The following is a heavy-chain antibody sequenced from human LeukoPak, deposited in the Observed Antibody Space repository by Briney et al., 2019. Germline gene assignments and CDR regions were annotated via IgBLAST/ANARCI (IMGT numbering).Heavy chain of an antibody. CDR3: ARERVEPPPNWFDP. Sequence: PSETLSLTCAVYGGSFSGYYWSWIRQPPGKGLEWIGEINHSGSTNYNPSLKSRVTISVDTSKNQFSLKLSSVTAADTAVYYCARERVEPPPNWFDPWGQGTLVTVSS. J-gene: IGHJ5*02. D-gene: IGHD4-23*01. CDR2: INHSGST. CDR1: GGSFSGYY. V-gene: IGHV4-34*01.